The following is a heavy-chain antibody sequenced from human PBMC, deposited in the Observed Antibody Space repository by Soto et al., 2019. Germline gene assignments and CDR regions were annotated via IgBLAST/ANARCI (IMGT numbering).Heavy chain of an antibody. CDR2: IYYSGST. V-gene: IGHV4-59*12. D-gene: IGHD3-10*01. Sequence: PSETLSLPCTLSGGSISSYYWSWIRQPPGKGLEWIGYIYYSGSTNYNPSPKSRVTISVDTSTNHFYLNLSSATATATAVYYCGRYGWGSYGFVLFDYWGQGSLVTVSS. CDR3: GRYGWGSYGFVLFDY. J-gene: IGHJ4*02. CDR1: GGSISSYY.